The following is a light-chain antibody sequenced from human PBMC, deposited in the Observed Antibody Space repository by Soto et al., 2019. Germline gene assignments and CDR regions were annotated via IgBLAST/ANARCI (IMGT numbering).Light chain of an antibody. CDR2: LGS. V-gene: IGKV2-28*01. CDR3: MQVLQYPLA. Sequence: DIVMAQSPLSLPVTPGEPASISCRSSQSLLSSNGYNYLHWYLQKPGQSPQLLIYLGSNRASGVPDRFSGSGSGTDFTLTISRVEAEDVGVYYCMQVLQYPLAFGQGTRLEI. J-gene: IGKJ5*01. CDR1: QSLLSSNGYNY.